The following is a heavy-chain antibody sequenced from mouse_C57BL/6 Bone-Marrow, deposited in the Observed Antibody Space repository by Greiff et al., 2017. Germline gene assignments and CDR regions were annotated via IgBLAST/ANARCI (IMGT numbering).Heavy chain of an antibody. V-gene: IGHV14-4*01. J-gene: IGHJ2*01. CDR3: TRDYDYEFDY. Sequence: EVQLQQSGAELVRPGASVKLSCTASGFNIKDDYMHWVKQRPEQGLEWIGWIDPENGDTEYASKFQGKATITADTSSNTAYLQRSSLTSEDTAVYYCTRDYDYEFDYWGQGTTLTVSS. D-gene: IGHD2-4*01. CDR1: GFNIKDDY. CDR2: IDPENGDT.